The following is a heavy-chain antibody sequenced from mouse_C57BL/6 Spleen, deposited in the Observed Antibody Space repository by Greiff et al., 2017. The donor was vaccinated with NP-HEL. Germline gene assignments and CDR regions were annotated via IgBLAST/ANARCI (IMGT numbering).Heavy chain of an antibody. J-gene: IGHJ1*03. CDR3: ARGNGRWYFDV. D-gene: IGHD1-1*01. CDR1: GFTFSDYY. V-gene: IGHV5-16*01. Sequence: EVNVVESEGGLVQPGSSMKLSCTASGFTFSDYYMAWVRQVPEKGLEWVANINYDGSSTYYLDSLKSRFIISRDNAKNILYLQMSSLKSEDTATYYCARGNGRWYFDVWGTGTTVTVSS. CDR2: INYDGSST.